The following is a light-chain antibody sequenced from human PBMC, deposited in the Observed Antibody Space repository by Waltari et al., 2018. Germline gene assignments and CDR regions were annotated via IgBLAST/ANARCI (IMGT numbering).Light chain of an antibody. CDR3: LSRDTPSTRV. CDR2: GQE. Sequence: SSEVTQDPHVSVALGQTVTITCRGDSFRRYDASWYRQRPGQAPVIVLYGQERPSGIPDRFSGSTSGDTAYLTITGAQAGDEGDYYCLSRDTPSTRVFGGGTRLTV. V-gene: IGLV3-19*01. J-gene: IGLJ3*02. CDR1: SFRRYD.